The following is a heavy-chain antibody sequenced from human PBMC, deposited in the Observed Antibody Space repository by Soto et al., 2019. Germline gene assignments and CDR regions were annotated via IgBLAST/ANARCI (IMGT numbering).Heavy chain of an antibody. V-gene: IGHV3-23*01. CDR3: AKDKSMGAGSYSYFDS. D-gene: IGHD1-26*01. CDR2: ISGSDDST. CDR1: GFTFSSYA. Sequence: VGPLRLSCAASGFTFSSYAMSWVRQAPGKGLEWVSFISGSDDSTYYADSVKGRFTISRDNSKNTLYLQINSLRAEDTAIYYCAKDKSMGAGSYSYFDSWGQGTLVTVSS. J-gene: IGHJ4*02.